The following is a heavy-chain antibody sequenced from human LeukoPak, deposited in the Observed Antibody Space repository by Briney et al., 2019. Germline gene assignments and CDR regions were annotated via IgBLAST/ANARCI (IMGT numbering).Heavy chain of an antibody. CDR3: AKEGGGSYYYFDY. J-gene: IGHJ4*02. CDR2: ISGSGGST. CDR1: GFTFRTYA. V-gene: IGHV3-23*01. D-gene: IGHD1-26*01. Sequence: GGSLRLSCAASGFTFRTYAMSWVRQAPGKGLEWVSAISGSGGSTYYADSVKGRFTISRDNSKNTLYLQMNSLRAEDTAVYYCAKEGGGSYYYFDYWGQGTLVTVSS.